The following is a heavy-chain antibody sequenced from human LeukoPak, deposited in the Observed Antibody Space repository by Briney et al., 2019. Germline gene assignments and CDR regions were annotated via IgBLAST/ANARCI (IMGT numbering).Heavy chain of an antibody. Sequence: PGGSLRLSCAASGFTFSSYAMHWVRQAPGKGLEWVAVISYDGSNKYYADSVKGRFTISRDNSKNTLYLQMSSLRAEDTAVYYCARESYDFWSGYLTYYFDYWGQGTLVTVSS. CDR2: ISYDGSNK. J-gene: IGHJ4*02. V-gene: IGHV3-30-3*01. CDR1: GFTFSSYA. CDR3: ARESYDFWSGYLTYYFDY. D-gene: IGHD3-3*01.